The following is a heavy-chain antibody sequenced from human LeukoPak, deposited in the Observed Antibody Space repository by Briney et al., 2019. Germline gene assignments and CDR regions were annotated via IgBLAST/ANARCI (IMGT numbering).Heavy chain of an antibody. CDR1: GFTFDDYA. D-gene: IGHD1-1*01. V-gene: IGHV3-9*01. J-gene: IGHJ5*02. CDR2: ISWNSGSI. CDR3: AKDKGWNGGSLWGWFDP. Sequence: GRSLRLSCAASGFTFDDYAMHWVRQAPGKGLERVSGISWNSGSIGYADSMKGRFTISRDNAKNSLYLQMNSLRAEDTALYYCAKDKGWNGGSLWGWFDPWGQGTLATVSS.